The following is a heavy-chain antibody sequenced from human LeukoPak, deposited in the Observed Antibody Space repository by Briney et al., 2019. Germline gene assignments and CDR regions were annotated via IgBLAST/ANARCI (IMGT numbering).Heavy chain of an antibody. Sequence: GGSLRLSCAASGFTFDNYAMNWVRXXXXXXXXXXXXISGGGAKRHYSDSVKGRFTISRDNPKNTLYLQINNLRAEDTAMYYCAKCSAGYYNDAFDIWGRGTMVTVSS. CDR3: AKCSAGYYNDAFDI. CDR1: GFTFDNYA. V-gene: IGHV3-23*01. CDR2: ISGGGAKR. J-gene: IGHJ3*02. D-gene: IGHD3-10*02.